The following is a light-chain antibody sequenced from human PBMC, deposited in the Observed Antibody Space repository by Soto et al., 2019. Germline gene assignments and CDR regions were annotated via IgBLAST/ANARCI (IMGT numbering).Light chain of an antibody. CDR3: SSYTSSSTL. CDR1: SSDVGGYDY. V-gene: IGLV2-14*01. J-gene: IGLJ2*01. CDR2: DVS. Sequence: SALTQPASVSGSPGQSITISCTGTSSDVGGYDYVSWYQQHPGKAPKLMIYDVSYRPSGVSNRFSGSKSGNTASLTISGLQAEDEADYYCSSYTSSSTLFGGGTKLTVL.